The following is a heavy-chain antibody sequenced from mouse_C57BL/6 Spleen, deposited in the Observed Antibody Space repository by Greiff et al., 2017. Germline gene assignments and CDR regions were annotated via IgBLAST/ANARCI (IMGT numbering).Heavy chain of an antibody. J-gene: IGHJ3*01. V-gene: IGHV2-6*01. CDR3: ASGNWFAY. CDR2: IWGVGST. Sequence: VQLQESGPGLVAPSQSLSITCTVSGFSLTSYGVDWVRQSPGKGLEWLGVIWGVGSTNYNSALKSRLSISKDNSKSQVFLKMNSLQTDYTAMYYCASGNWFAYWGQGTLVTVSA. CDR1: GFSLTSYG.